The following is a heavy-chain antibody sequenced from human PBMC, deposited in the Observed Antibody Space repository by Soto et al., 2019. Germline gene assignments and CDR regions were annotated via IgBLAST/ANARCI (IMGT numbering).Heavy chain of an antibody. D-gene: IGHD1-26*01. CDR3: ASDLVGASDSYGLDV. Sequence: LRLSCAASGFTFSNYGMHWVRQAPGKGLEWVAIIWHDGNNKYYADSVRGRFIISRDNSKNRLYLQMNSLRAGDTAVYYCASDLVGASDSYGLDVWGQGTPVTVSS. J-gene: IGHJ6*02. CDR1: GFTFSNYG. CDR2: IWHDGNNK. V-gene: IGHV3-33*01.